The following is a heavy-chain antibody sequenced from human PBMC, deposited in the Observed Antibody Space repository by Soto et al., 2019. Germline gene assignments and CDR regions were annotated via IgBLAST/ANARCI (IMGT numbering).Heavy chain of an antibody. Sequence: ASETLSLTCTVSGGSINNHYWIWIRQPAGKGLEWIGRIYTSMYASGSTNYNPSLKSRVIMSVDTSKNQFSLELSSVTAAATAVYYCAVDSVGNFFDFWGQGTQVTVSS. CDR1: GGSINNHY. D-gene: IGHD2-15*01. CDR3: AVDSVGNFFDF. J-gene: IGHJ4*02. CDR2: IYTSMYASGST. V-gene: IGHV4-4*07.